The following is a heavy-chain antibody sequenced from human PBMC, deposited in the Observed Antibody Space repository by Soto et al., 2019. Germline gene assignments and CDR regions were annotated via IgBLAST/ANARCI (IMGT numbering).Heavy chain of an antibody. Sequence: ASVKVSCKASGYTFTSYGISWVQQAPAQGLGWMGWISAYNGNTNYAQKLQGRVTMTTDTSTSTAYMELRSLRSDDTAVYYCARDHTVYYDFWSGTTSHYYMDVWGKGTTVTVSS. CDR1: GYTFTSYG. CDR3: ARDHTVYYDFWSGTTSHYYMDV. J-gene: IGHJ6*03. V-gene: IGHV1-18*01. D-gene: IGHD3-3*01. CDR2: ISAYNGNT.